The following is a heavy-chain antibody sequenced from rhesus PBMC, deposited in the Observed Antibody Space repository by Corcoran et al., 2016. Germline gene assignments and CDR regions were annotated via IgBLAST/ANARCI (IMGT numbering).Heavy chain of an antibody. CDR2: IYGSGGSN. Sequence: QVQLQESGPGLVKPSETLSLTCAGSGYSLSSGIYWNWIRRPPGKGLGWIGSIYGSGGSNYLNPSLKSRVTLSVDTSKNQFSLKLSSVTAADTAVYYCGSGGRAGTVDYWGQGVLVTVSS. D-gene: IGHD1-1*01. CDR3: GSGGRAGTVDY. J-gene: IGHJ4*01. CDR1: GYSLSSGIY. V-gene: IGHV4S14*01.